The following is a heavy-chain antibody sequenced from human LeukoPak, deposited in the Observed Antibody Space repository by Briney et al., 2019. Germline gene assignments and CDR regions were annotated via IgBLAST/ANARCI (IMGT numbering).Heavy chain of an antibody. CDR2: IKQDGTEK. Sequence: GGSLRLSCAVSGFNFNHYWLSWVRQAPGKGLEWVANIKQDGTEKFYVDSVKGRFTISKDSAKNSLYLQMDSLRAEDTALYYCVRSLRSADFWGQGTLVTVSS. J-gene: IGHJ4*02. V-gene: IGHV3-7*01. CDR1: GFNFNHYW. CDR3: VRSLRSADF.